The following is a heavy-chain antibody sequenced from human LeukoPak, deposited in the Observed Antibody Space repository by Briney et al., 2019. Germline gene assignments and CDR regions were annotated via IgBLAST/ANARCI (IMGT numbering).Heavy chain of an antibody. J-gene: IGHJ4*02. V-gene: IGHV3-21*01. D-gene: IGHD4-17*01. Sequence: GRSLRLSCAASGFTFSSYSMNWVRQAPGKGLEWVSSISSSSSYIYYADSVKGRFTISRDNAKNSLYLQMNSLRAEDTAVYYCASGAGDYAFDYWGQGTLVTVSS. CDR3: ASGAGDYAFDY. CDR2: ISSSSSYI. CDR1: GFTFSSYS.